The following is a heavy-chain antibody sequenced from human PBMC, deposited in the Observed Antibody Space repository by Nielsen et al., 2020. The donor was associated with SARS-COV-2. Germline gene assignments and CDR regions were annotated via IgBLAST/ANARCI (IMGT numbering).Heavy chain of an antibody. Sequence: ASVKVSCKASGYTFTNYGISWVRQAPGQGLEWMGWISAYNGNRNYVQKFQGRVTMTTDTSTNTAYMELRSLRSDDTAVYYCAVGNDDYGDYVGWFDPWGQGTLVTVSS. CDR2: ISAYNGNR. CDR1: GYTFTNYG. V-gene: IGHV1-18*01. D-gene: IGHD4-17*01. J-gene: IGHJ5*02. CDR3: AVGNDDYGDYVGWFDP.